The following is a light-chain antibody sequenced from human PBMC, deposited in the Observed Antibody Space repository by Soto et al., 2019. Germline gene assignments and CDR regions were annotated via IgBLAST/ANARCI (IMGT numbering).Light chain of an antibody. CDR1: SSDVGGYNY. V-gene: IGLV2-14*01. J-gene: IGLJ1*01. Sequence: QSALAQPASVSGSPGQSITISCTGTSSDVGGYNYVSWYQQHPGKAPKLMIYAVSNRPSGVSYRFSGSKSGNTASLTISGLQAEDEADYYCSSYTGSSHVFGTGTKLTVL. CDR2: AVS. CDR3: SSYTGSSHV.